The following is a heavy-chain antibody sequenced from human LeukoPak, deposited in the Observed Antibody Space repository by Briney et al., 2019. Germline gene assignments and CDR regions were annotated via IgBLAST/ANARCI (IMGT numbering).Heavy chain of an antibody. CDR2: INGNGAAT. D-gene: IGHD4/OR15-4a*01. V-gene: IGHV3-23*01. CDR1: GFTVRNNY. CDR3: ANGLAASGNFLLRDYHYFIDV. Sequence: GGSLRLSCAASGFTVRNNYRSWVRQAPGEGLEWVTTINGNGAATYYADSFKGRFLISRDDSKSTVYLRMNKLRVEDSGLYYCANGLAASGNFLLRDYHYFIDVWGKRTTVIVS. J-gene: IGHJ6*03.